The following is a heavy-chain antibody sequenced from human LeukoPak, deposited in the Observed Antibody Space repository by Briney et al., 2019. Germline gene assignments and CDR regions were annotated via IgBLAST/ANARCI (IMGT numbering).Heavy chain of an antibody. J-gene: IGHJ4*02. D-gene: IGHD3-9*01. CDR3: ARGLAVYDILTGYYTLKQFDY. Sequence: ASVKVSLKASDYSFTSYCCCWVRPPPGQGLECMGWTCAYKGNTNYAQKLQGRVTMTTDTSTSTAYMELRSLRSDDTAVYYCARGLAVYDILTGYYTLKQFDYWGQGTLVTVSS. V-gene: IGHV1-18*01. CDR2: TCAYKGNT. CDR1: DYSFTSYC.